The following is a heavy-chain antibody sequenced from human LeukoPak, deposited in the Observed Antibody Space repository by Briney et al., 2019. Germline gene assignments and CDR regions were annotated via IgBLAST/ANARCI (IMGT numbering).Heavy chain of an antibody. D-gene: IGHD3-22*01. J-gene: IGHJ2*01. CDR1: GXSISSYY. CDR2: IYYSGST. Sequence: SETLSLTCTVSGXSISSYYWSWIRQPPGKGLEWIGYIYYSGSTNYNPSLKSRVTISVDTSKKQFSLKVRSVTAADTAVYYCARRDSPFDLWGRGTLVTVS. CDR3: ARRDSPFDL. V-gene: IGHV4-59*01.